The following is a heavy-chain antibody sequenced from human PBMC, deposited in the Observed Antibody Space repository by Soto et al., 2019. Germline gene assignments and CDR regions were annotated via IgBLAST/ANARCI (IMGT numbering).Heavy chain of an antibody. CDR2: ISGSGGST. Sequence: AGGSLRLSCAASGFTFSSYAMSWVRQAPGKGLEWVSAISGSGGSTYYADSVKGRFTISGDNSKNTLYLQMNSLRAEDTAVYYCAKVGGGEMARESGPWGQGTLVTVSS. CDR3: AKVGGGEMARESGP. V-gene: IGHV3-23*01. J-gene: IGHJ5*02. CDR1: GFTFSSYA. D-gene: IGHD3-10*01.